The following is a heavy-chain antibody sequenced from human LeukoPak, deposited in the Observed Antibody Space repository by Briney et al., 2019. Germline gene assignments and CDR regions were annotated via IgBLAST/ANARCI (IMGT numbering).Heavy chain of an antibody. CDR1: GFSLSTSGVG. CDR3: AQSSYYDFWSGYYEVWFDP. J-gene: IGHJ5*02. D-gene: IGHD3-3*01. CDR2: IYWNDDK. Sequence: SGPTLVKPTQTLTLTCTFSGFSLSTSGVGVGWIRQPPGKALEWLALIYWNDDKRHSPSLKSRLTITKDTSKNQAVLTMTNMDPVDTATYYCAQSSYYDFWSGYYEVWFDPWGQGTLVTVSS. V-gene: IGHV2-5*01.